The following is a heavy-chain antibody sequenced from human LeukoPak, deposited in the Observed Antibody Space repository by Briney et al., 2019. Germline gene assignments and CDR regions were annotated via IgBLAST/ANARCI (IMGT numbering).Heavy chain of an antibody. CDR3: AREPNLYDFWSGYYPYFDY. V-gene: IGHV3-7*01. CDR2: IKQDGSEK. CDR1: GFTFSSYW. J-gene: IGHJ4*02. D-gene: IGHD3-3*01. Sequence: GGSLRLSCAASGFTFSSYWMSWVRQAPGKGLEWVANIKQDGSEKYYVDSVKGRFTISRDNAKNSLYLQMNSLRAEDTAVYYCAREPNLYDFWSGYYPYFDYWGRGTLVTVSS.